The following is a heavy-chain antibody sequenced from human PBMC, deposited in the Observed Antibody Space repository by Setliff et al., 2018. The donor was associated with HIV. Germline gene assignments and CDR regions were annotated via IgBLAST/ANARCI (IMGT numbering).Heavy chain of an antibody. J-gene: IGHJ3*01. CDR1: GYTFTSYD. D-gene: IGHD3-16*01. V-gene: IGHV1-8*03. CDR2: MNPNSGNR. Sequence: VASVKVSCKTSGYTFTSYDINWVRQATGQGLEWMGWMNPNSGNRGYAQKFQGRVTISRNTSIRTAYMELRGLKSDDTAVYFCARGGEERNMITGALDVWGQGSLVTVS. CDR3: ARGGEERNMITGALDV.